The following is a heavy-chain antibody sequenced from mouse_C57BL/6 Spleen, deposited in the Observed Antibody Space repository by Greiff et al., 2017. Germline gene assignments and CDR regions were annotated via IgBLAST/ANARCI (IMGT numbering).Heavy chain of an antibody. V-gene: IGHV1-82*01. CDR3: ARAGSNGYFDV. Sequence: QVQLQQSGPELVKPGASVKISCKASGYAFSSSWMNWVKQRPGKGLEWIGRIYPGDGDTNYNGKFKGKATLTADKSSSTAYMQLSSLTSEDSAVXVCARAGSNGYFDVWGTGTTVTVSS. D-gene: IGHD2-5*01. J-gene: IGHJ1*03. CDR2: IYPGDGDT. CDR1: GYAFSSSW.